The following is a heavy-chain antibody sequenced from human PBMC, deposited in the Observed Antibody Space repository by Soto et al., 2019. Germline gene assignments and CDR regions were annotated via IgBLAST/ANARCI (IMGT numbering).Heavy chain of an antibody. D-gene: IGHD6-6*01. Sequence: GGLRLSCAASGFTFCSYAMSWGRQAPGKGLEWVSAISGSGGSTYYADSVKGRFTISRDNSKNTLYLQMNSLRAEDTAVYYCAKDPGGYSSSSGGDPWGQGTLVTVSS. V-gene: IGHV3-23*01. CDR1: GFTFCSYA. CDR3: AKDPGGYSSSSGGDP. J-gene: IGHJ5*02. CDR2: ISGSGGST.